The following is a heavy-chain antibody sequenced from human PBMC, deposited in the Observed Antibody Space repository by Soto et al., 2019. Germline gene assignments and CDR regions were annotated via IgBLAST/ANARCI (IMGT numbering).Heavy chain of an antibody. CDR3: AKDRDPGIYLTAAFDY. V-gene: IGHV3-23*01. J-gene: IGHJ4*02. CDR1: GFTFSSYA. CDR2: ISGSGGST. Sequence: GGSLRLSCAASGFTFSSYAMSWVRQAPGKGLEWVSAISGSGGSTYYADSVKGRFTISRDNSKNTLYLQMNSLRAEDTAVYYCAKDRDPGIYLTAAFDYWGQGTLVTVSS. D-gene: IGHD6-13*01.